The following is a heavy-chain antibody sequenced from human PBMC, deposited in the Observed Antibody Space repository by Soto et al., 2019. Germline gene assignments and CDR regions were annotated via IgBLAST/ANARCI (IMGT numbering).Heavy chain of an antibody. CDR3: AKDLSATYYYYGMDV. CDR1: GFTFSSYG. J-gene: IGHJ6*02. CDR2: ISYDGSNK. V-gene: IGHV3-30*18. Sequence: QVQLVESGGGVVQPGRSLRLSCAASGFTFSSYGMHWVRQAPGKGLEWVAVISYDGSNKYYADSVKGRFTISRDNSKNTLYLQMNSLRAEDTAVYYCAKDLSATYYYYGMDVWGRGTTVTVSS.